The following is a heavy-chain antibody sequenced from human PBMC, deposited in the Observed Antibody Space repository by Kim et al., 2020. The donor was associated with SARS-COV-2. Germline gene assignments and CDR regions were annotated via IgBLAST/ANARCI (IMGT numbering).Heavy chain of an antibody. CDR2: IYPGDSDT. V-gene: IGHV5-51*01. J-gene: IGHJ2*01. Sequence: GESLKISCKGSGYSFTSYWIGWVRQMPGKGLEWMGIIYPGDSDTRYSPSFQGQVTISADKSISTAYLQWSSLKASDTAMYYCARQWSGYDFTAVWYFDLWGRGTLVTVSS. D-gene: IGHD5-12*01. CDR1: GYSFTSYW. CDR3: ARQWSGYDFTAVWYFDL.